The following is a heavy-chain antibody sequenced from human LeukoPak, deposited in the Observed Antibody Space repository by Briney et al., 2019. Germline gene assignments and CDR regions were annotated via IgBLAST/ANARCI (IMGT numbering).Heavy chain of an antibody. CDR3: ARDTYDSSGYYAHLDY. J-gene: IGHJ4*02. D-gene: IGHD3-22*01. CDR2: IKQDGSEK. CDR1: GLTLSSHW. Sequence: GGPLRQSGAASGLTLSSHWMSWVRQAPGKGLEWVANIKQDGSEKYYVDSVKGRFTISRDNAKNSLYLQMNSLRAEDTAVYYCARDTYDSSGYYAHLDYWGQGTLVTVSS. V-gene: IGHV3-7*01.